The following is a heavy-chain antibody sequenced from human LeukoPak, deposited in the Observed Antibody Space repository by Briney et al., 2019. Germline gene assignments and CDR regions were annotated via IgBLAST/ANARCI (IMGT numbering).Heavy chain of an antibody. Sequence: MPSETLSLTCTVSGGSISGYYWSWIRQPPGKGLEWIGYIYYSGSTNYNPSLKSRVTISVDTSKNQFSLKLSSVSAADTAVYYCAREGHSSSYYMDVWGKGTTVTVSS. J-gene: IGHJ6*03. CDR2: IYYSGST. CDR1: GGSISGYY. CDR3: AREGHSSSYYMDV. D-gene: IGHD6-6*01. V-gene: IGHV4-59*01.